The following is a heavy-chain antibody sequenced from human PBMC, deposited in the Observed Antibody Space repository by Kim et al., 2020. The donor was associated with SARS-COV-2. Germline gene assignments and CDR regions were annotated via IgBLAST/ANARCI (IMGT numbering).Heavy chain of an antibody. D-gene: IGHD6-6*01. V-gene: IGHV1-18*04. Sequence: ASVKVSCKASGYTFTSYGISWVRQAPGQGLEWMGWISAYNGNTNYAQKLQGRVTMTTDTSTSTAYMELRSLRSDDTAVYYCASSSSSSSPSGYYYYGMDVWGQGTTVTVSS. CDR3: ASSSSSSSPSGYYYYGMDV. CDR1: GYTFTSYG. CDR2: ISAYNGNT. J-gene: IGHJ6*02.